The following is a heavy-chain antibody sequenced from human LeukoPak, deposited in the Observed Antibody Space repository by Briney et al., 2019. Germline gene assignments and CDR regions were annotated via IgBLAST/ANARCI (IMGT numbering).Heavy chain of an antibody. V-gene: IGHV1-69*05. D-gene: IGHD3-9*01. CDR2: IIPIFGTA. J-gene: IGHJ5*02. CDR1: GSTFSSYA. CDR3: ARGDILTGSRFDP. Sequence: SVKVSCKASGSTFSSYAISWVRQAPGQGLEWMGGIIPIFGTANYAQKFQGRVTITTDESTSTAYMELSSLRSEDTAVYYCARGDILTGSRFDPWGQGTLVTVSS.